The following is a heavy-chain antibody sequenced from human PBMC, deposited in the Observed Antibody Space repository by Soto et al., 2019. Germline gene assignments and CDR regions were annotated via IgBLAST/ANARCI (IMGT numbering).Heavy chain of an antibody. Sequence: SETLSLTCTVSGGSISSGDYYWSWIRQPPGKGLEWIGYIDYSGSTYYNPSLKSRVTISVDTSKNQFSLKLSSVTAADTAVYYCARVVGYCSSTSCPGAGTAFFDYWGQGTLVTVSS. D-gene: IGHD2-2*01. CDR2: IDYSGST. CDR1: GGSISSGDYY. J-gene: IGHJ4*02. CDR3: ARVVGYCSSTSCPGAGTAFFDY. V-gene: IGHV4-30-4*01.